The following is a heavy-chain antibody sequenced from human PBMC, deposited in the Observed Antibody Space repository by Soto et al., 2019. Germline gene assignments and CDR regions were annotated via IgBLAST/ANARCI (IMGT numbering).Heavy chain of an antibody. Sequence: SETLSLTCTVAGDSVSNGGYAWNWIRQPPGKGLEWIAYIHHNGNTFYNPSLKSRVTISLDRSKNQFSLRLSSVTAADTAVYCGARERSGAGEVDYWGRGILVTV. D-gene: IGHD3-10*01. CDR1: GDSVSNGGYA. CDR2: IHHNGNT. J-gene: IGHJ4*02. V-gene: IGHV4-30-2*01. CDR3: ARERSGAGEVDY.